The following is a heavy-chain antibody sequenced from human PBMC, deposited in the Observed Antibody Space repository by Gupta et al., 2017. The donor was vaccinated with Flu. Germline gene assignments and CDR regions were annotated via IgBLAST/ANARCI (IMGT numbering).Heavy chain of an antibody. J-gene: IGHJ3*01. CDR1: DGSFSSGGYY. Sequence: QVQLQESGPGLVKPSQTLSLTCNVSDGSFSSGGYYWSWIRHHPRKGLEWIGYVYYSGSTYYNPSLQSRVTISIDTSMNQFSLKMSSVTAADTAVYYCARGRYTNDHDFFDVWGQGTMVTVSS. D-gene: IGHD3/OR15-3a*01. CDR3: ARGRYTNDHDFFDV. CDR2: VYYSGST. V-gene: IGHV4-31*03.